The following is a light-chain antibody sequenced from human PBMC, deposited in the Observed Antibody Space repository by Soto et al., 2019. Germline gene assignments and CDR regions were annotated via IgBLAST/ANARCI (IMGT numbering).Light chain of an antibody. V-gene: IGLV2-14*01. CDR1: ISDVGGYNY. CDR2: EVS. CDR3: SSYTSSSTLVV. Sequence: QSALTQPASVSGSPGQSITISCTGTISDVGGYNYVSWYQQHPGKAPKLMIYEVSNRPSGVSNRFSGSKSGNTASLTISGLQADDEADYYCSSYTSSSTLVVFGGGTKVIVL. J-gene: IGLJ2*01.